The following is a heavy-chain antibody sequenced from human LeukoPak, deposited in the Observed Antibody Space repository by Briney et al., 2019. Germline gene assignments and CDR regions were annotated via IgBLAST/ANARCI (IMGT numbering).Heavy chain of an antibody. CDR3: EKSANYDILTGHDY. J-gene: IGHJ4*02. CDR1: GFTFSSYA. Sequence: PGGSLRLSCAASGFTFSSYAMSWVRQAPGSGLELVSGISGGGASTYYADSVKGRFTISRDILKNTLYLQMSSLRAEDTAAYYCEKSANYDILTGHDYWGQGTLVTVSS. D-gene: IGHD3-9*01. CDR2: ISGGGAST. V-gene: IGHV3-23*01.